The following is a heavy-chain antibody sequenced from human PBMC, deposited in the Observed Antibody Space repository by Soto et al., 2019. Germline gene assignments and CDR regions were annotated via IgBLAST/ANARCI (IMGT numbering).Heavy chain of an antibody. CDR1: GGSVNSANYY. V-gene: IGHV4-61*01. Sequence: SETLSLTCTVSGGSVNSANYYWSWIRQPPGKGLEWIGYIYYSGSTYYNPSLKSRVTISVDTSKNQFSLKLTSVTAADTAVYYCARVKCSGGSCDKPFDYWGQGTLVTVSS. J-gene: IGHJ4*02. CDR3: ARVKCSGGSCDKPFDY. CDR2: IYYSGST. D-gene: IGHD2-15*01.